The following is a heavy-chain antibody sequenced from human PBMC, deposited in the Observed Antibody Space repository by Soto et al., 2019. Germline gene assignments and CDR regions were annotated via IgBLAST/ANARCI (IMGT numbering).Heavy chain of an antibody. Sequence: QVQLVQSGADVKKPGASVKVSCKTSGYTFSGYFMHWLRQAPGQGLVWMGWMNPNGGGTDYAQNFQGRVSMTWDSSISTAYMELSRLRSYDTAIYYCARGSYSSSWRVFDYWGQGTLVTVSS. CDR2: MNPNGGGT. J-gene: IGHJ4*02. CDR3: ARGSYSSSWRVFDY. D-gene: IGHD6-13*01. CDR1: GYTFSGYF. V-gene: IGHV1-2*02.